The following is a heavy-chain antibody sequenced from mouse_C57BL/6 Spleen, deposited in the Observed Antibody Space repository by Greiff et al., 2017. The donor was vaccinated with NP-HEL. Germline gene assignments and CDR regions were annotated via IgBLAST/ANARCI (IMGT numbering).Heavy chain of an antibody. D-gene: IGHD1-1*02. CDR1: GYTFTDYY. CDR2: INPNNGGT. CDR3: AIILWAY. Sequence: VQLQQSGPELVKPGASVKISCKASGYTFTDYYMNWVKQSHGKSLEWIGDINPNNGGTSYNQKFKGKATLTVDKSSSTAYMELRSLTSEDSAVYYCAIILWAYWGQGTLVTVSA. J-gene: IGHJ3*01. V-gene: IGHV1-26*01.